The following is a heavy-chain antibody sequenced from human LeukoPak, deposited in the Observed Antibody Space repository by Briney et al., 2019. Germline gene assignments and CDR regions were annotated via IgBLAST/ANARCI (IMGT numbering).Heavy chain of an antibody. V-gene: IGHV4-39*07. CDR1: GGSIRSSYYY. D-gene: IGHD1-14*01. CDR2: NYDSGST. Sequence: SETLSLTCTVSGGSIRSSYYYWGWIRQPPGKGLEWIGSNYDSGSTYYNPSLKSRVTISVDTSKNQFSLKLSSVTAADTAVYYCARESAGMNYYYGMDVWGQGTTVTVSS. J-gene: IGHJ6*02. CDR3: ARESAGMNYYYGMDV.